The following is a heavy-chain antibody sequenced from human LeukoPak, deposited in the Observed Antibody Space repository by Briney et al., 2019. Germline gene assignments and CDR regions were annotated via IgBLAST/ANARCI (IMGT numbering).Heavy chain of an antibody. J-gene: IGHJ4*02. CDR1: GFSFTNYA. CDR2: ITYSGSTT. D-gene: IGHD6-13*01. V-gene: IGHV3-23*01. CDR3: AKTGRESDSRSNYLDFDS. Sequence: AGSLTLSCAPSGFSFTNYAMTWVRPAPEKGMEWVSTITYSGSTTYCADSVKGRFSISRDNSKNTLYLQMNSLTVEDTAIYYCAKTGRESDSRSNYLDFDSWGQGTLVTVSS.